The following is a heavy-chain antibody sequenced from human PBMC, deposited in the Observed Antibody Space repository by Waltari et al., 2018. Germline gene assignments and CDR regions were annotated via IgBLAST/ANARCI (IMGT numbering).Heavy chain of an antibody. CDR2: INPNSGGT. V-gene: IGHV1-2*06. D-gene: IGHD3-10*01. CDR3: AREGRPGDYFDY. CDR1: GGTFSTYA. Sequence: QVQLVQSGAEVKKPGSSVKVSCKVSGGTFSTYAISWVRQAPGHGLEWMGRINPNSGGTNYAQKFQGRVTMTRDTSISTAYMELSRLRSDDTAVYYCAREGRPGDYFDYWGQGTLVTVSS. J-gene: IGHJ4*02.